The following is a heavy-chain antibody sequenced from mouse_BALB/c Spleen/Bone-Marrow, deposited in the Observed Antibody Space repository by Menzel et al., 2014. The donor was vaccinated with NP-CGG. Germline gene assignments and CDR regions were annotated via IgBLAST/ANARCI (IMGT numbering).Heavy chain of an antibody. CDR3: APYYYGSSSFAY. V-gene: IGHV14-3*02. CDR1: GFNVKDTY. J-gene: IGHJ3*01. CDR2: IDPANGNT. Sequence: EVQLQQSGAELVKPGASVKLSCTASGFNVKDTYMQWVKQRPEQGLEWIERIDPANGNTQYDPTFQGKATITTDTSSNTAYLQLSSLTSEDTAVYYCAPYYYGSSSFAYWGQGTLVTVSA. D-gene: IGHD1-1*01.